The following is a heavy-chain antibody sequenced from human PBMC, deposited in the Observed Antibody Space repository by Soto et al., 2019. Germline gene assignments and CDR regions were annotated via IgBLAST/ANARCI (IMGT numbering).Heavy chain of an antibody. Sequence: EVQLLESGGGLVQPGGSLRLSCAASGFTFSSYAMSWVRQAPGKGLEWVSAISGSGGSTYYADSVKGRFTISRDNSKNTLYLQMNSLRAEDTAVYYCAKDARPYSPPYSSGCPFDYWGQGTLVTVSS. CDR1: GFTFSSYA. V-gene: IGHV3-23*01. D-gene: IGHD6-19*01. J-gene: IGHJ4*02. CDR2: ISGSGGST. CDR3: AKDARPYSPPYSSGCPFDY.